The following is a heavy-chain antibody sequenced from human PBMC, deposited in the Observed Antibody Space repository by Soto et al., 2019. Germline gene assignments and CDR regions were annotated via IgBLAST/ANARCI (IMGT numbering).Heavy chain of an antibody. J-gene: IGHJ3*02. CDR2: ILVDGRT. CDR3: AKATATGGGAFDI. Sequence: PGGSLRLSCAASGFICSSYDMSWVRQAPGKGLEWVSTILVDGRTFYVDSAKGRFTISRDNSKNTVYLQMNSLTAGDTALYYCAKATATGGGAFDICGQGTMVT. D-gene: IGHD2-8*02. CDR1: GFICSSYD. V-gene: IGHV3-23*01.